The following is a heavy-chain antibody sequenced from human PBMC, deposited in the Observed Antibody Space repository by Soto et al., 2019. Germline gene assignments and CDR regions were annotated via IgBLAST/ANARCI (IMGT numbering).Heavy chain of an antibody. J-gene: IGHJ6*02. Sequence: SETLSLTCAVSAGSISSGGYSWSWIRQPPGKGLEWIGYIYHSGSTYYNPSLKSRVTISVDRSKNQFSLKLSSVTAADTAVYYWARGPMIVVVNRYYYYGMDVWGQGTTVTVSS. D-gene: IGHD3-22*01. CDR2: IYHSGST. V-gene: IGHV4-30-2*01. CDR1: AGSISSGGYS. CDR3: ARGPMIVVVNRYYYYGMDV.